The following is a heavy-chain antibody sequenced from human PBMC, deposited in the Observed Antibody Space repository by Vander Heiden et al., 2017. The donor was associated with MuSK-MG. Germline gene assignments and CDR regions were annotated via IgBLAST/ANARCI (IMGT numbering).Heavy chain of an antibody. CDR1: GFTFSRYA. D-gene: IGHD3-10*01. Sequence: QVQLVESGGGVVQPGRSLRLSWAASGFTFSRYAMHWVRQAPGKGLEWVAVISYDGSNKYYADSVKGRFTISRDNSKNTLYLQMNSLRAEDTAVYYCARGDPLWFGELLEGFDYWGQGTLVTVSS. CDR2: ISYDGSNK. J-gene: IGHJ4*02. CDR3: ARGDPLWFGELLEGFDY. V-gene: IGHV3-30*04.